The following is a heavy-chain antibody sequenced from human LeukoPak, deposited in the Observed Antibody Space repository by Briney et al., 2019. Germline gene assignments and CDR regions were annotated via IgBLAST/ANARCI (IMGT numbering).Heavy chain of an antibody. J-gene: IGHJ5*02. Sequence: SETLSLTCTVSGGPIRSNSYYGSWIRQRPGKGLEWIGYIYYTGSTYYNPSLMSRVTISVDTSRNQFSLQVTSVSAADTALYYCARSYSGYAIAWGQGALVTVSS. CDR2: IYYTGST. CDR3: ARSYSGYAIA. D-gene: IGHD5-12*01. CDR1: GGPIRSNSYY. V-gene: IGHV4-31*03.